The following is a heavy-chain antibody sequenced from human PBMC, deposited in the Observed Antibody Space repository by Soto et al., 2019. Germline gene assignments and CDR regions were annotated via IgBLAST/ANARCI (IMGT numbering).Heavy chain of an antibody. CDR3: AAEEVHSQLGYYYYGMDV. CDR1: GFTFTSSS. CDR2: IVVGSGNT. V-gene: IGHV1-58*02. D-gene: IGHD2-2*01. Sequence: ASVKVSCKASGFTFTSSSMQWVRQARGQRLEWIGWIVVGSGNTNYAQKFQGRVTITRDMSTSTAYMELSSLRSEDTAVYYCAAEEVHSQLGYYYYGMDVWGQGTPVTVSS. J-gene: IGHJ6*02.